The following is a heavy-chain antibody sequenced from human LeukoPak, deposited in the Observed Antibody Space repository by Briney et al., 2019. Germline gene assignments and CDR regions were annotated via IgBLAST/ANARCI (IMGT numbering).Heavy chain of an antibody. CDR1: GHSVSSYY. D-gene: IGHD2-2*01. CDR2: IYTSGST. J-gene: IGHJ5*02. V-gene: IGHV4-4*07. Sequence: SETLSLTCTVSGHSVSSYYWSWIRHPAGKGLEWIGRIYTSGSTNYNPPLKSRVTMSVDTSKNQFSLKLSSVTAADTAVYYCAREISPVVVVPAAMLIDWFDPWGQGTLVTVSS. CDR3: AREISPVVVVPAAMLIDWFDP.